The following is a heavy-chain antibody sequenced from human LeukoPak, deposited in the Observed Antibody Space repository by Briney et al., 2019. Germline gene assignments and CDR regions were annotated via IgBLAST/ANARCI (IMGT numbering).Heavy chain of an antibody. J-gene: IGHJ5*02. Sequence: NAPETLSLTCTVSGGSISSSDYYWGWIRQSPGKGLEWIGSIYYSGSTYYNPSLKSRVTISVDTSKNQFSLKLISVTAADTAVYYCARIPLIFCSSTNCYRFDPWGQGTLVTVSS. V-gene: IGHV4-39*01. CDR3: ARIPLIFCSSTNCYRFDP. D-gene: IGHD2-2*01. CDR2: IYYSGST. CDR1: GGSISSSDYY.